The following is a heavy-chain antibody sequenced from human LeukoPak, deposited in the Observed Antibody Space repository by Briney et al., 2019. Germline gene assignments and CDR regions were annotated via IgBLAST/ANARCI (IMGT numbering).Heavy chain of an antibody. V-gene: IGHV4-39*01. CDR2: IYYSGST. J-gene: IGHJ5*02. Sequence: KASETLSLTCTVSGGSISSSSYYWGWIRQPQGNGLEWIGSIYYSGSTYYNPSLKSRVTISVDTSKNQFSLKLSSVTAADTAVYYCAACASSGPMNWFDPWGQGTLVTVSS. CDR1: GGSISSSSYY. D-gene: IGHD6-19*01. CDR3: AACASSGPMNWFDP.